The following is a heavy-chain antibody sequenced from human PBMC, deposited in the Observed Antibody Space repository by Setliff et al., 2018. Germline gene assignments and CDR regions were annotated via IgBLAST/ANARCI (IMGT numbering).Heavy chain of an antibody. V-gene: IGHV1-69*10. Sequence: SVKVSCKASGGSFRTSSISWVRQAPGQGLEWMGGIIPILNKPNYAQSFQGIVAFTAYKSTTTSYMELSGLRSEDTALYFCATDLKFTRFCFGSNCYSGAFEMWGEGTMVTVSS. CDR3: ATDLKFTRFCFGSNCYSGAFEM. CDR2: IIPILNKP. CDR1: GGSFRTSS. J-gene: IGHJ3*02. D-gene: IGHD2-21*02.